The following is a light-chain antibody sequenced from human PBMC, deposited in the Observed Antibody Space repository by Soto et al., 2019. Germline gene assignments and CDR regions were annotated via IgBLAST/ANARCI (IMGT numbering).Light chain of an antibody. V-gene: IGKV1-9*01. CDR3: QQYESYSPWT. CDR2: DXX. CDR1: QDIRNY. Sequence: IQLTQSPSSLSASVGDRVTVTCRASQDIRNYLAWYQQKPGKXPXLXXXDXXXLXXGVPSRFSGSGSGTEFTLTISKLQPDDFATYYCQQYESYSPWTFGQGTKVDIK. J-gene: IGKJ1*01.